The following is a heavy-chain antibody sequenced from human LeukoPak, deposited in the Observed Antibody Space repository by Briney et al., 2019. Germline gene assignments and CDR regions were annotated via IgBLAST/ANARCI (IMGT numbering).Heavy chain of an antibody. CDR2: IYFSGST. Sequence: SETPSLTCTVSGDSISSANYYWGWVRQPPGKGLEWIGSIYFSGSTYYNPSLKSRVTISVETSKFQFSLKLSSVTAADTAVYYCARDSCSSTSCRKKFDNWGQGTLVTVSS. CDR1: GDSISSANYY. D-gene: IGHD2-2*01. V-gene: IGHV4-39*07. J-gene: IGHJ4*02. CDR3: ARDSCSSTSCRKKFDN.